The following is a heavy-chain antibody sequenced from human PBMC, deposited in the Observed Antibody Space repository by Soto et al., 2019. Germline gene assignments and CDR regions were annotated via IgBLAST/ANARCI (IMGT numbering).Heavy chain of an antibody. CDR2: ISYDGSNK. CDR1: GFTFSSYA. Sequence: QVQLVESGGGVVQPGRSLRLSCAASGFTFSSYAMHWVRQAPGKGLEWVAVISYDGSNKYYADSVKGRFTISRDNSKNTLYLQLNSLRAEDKVVYYCASLYDSSGYYYAEVFDYWGQGTLVTVSS. J-gene: IGHJ4*02. CDR3: ASLYDSSGYYYAEVFDY. V-gene: IGHV3-30-3*01. D-gene: IGHD3-22*01.